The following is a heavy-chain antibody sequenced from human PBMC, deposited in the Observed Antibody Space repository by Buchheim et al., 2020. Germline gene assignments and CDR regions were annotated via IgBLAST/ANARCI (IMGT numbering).Heavy chain of an antibody. V-gene: IGHV4-59*01. D-gene: IGHD6-19*01. CDR3: ARVRVAVAGLDD. CDR2: IYNSGSA. Sequence: QVQLQESGPGLVQPSETLSLTCTVSGGSISSYYWSWLRQPPGKGLEWIVYIYNSGSANYNPSLKSRVTISVDTSKNQFSLKVSVVTAADTAVYYCARVRVAVAGLDDWGRGTL. J-gene: IGHJ4*02. CDR1: GGSISSYY.